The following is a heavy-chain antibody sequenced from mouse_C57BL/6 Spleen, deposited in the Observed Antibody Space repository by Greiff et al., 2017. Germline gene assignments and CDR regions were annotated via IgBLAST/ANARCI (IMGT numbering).Heavy chain of an antibody. J-gene: IGHJ3*01. V-gene: IGHV1-26*01. Sequence: EVKLQQSGPELVKPGASVKISCKASGYTFTDYYMNWVKQSHGKSLEWIGDINPNNGGTSYNQKFKGKATLTVDKSSSTAYMELRSLTSEDSAVYYCARYYEGWFAYWGQGTLVTVSA. CDR3: ARYYEGWFAY. D-gene: IGHD2-4*01. CDR1: GYTFTDYY. CDR2: INPNNGGT.